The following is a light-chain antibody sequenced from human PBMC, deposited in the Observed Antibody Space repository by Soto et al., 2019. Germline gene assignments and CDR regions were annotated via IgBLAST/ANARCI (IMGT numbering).Light chain of an antibody. Sequence: EIVMTQSPATLSVSQGERDTLYCRASQSVRSNLAWYQQKPGQSPRLLIYGASTRATGIPARFSGSVSGTEFTLTISSLQSEDFAVYYCQQYNNWPQTFGQGTQVE. J-gene: IGKJ1*01. CDR1: QSVRSN. CDR3: QQYNNWPQT. CDR2: GAS. V-gene: IGKV3-15*01.